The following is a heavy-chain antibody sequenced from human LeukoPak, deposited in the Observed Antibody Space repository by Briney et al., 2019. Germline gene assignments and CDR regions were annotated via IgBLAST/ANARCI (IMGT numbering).Heavy chain of an antibody. CDR1: GGSISSYY. Sequence: SETLSLTCTVSGGSISSYYWSWIRQPPGKGLEWIGSIYYSGSTYYNPSLKSRVTISVDTSKNQFSLKLSSVTAADTAVYYCARHVRTMVRGVKFDYWGQGTLVTVSS. D-gene: IGHD3-10*01. V-gene: IGHV4-39*01. J-gene: IGHJ4*02. CDR3: ARHVRTMVRGVKFDY. CDR2: IYYSGST.